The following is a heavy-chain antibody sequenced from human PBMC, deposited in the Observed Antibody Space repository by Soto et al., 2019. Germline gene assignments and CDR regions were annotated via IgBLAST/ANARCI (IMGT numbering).Heavy chain of an antibody. CDR2: IGSDGSAI. CDR1: GFTFNTYA. Sequence: EVQLLESGGGLVQPGGSLRLSCAASGFTFNTYAMSWVRQAPGKGLEWVSAIGSDGSAIQYADSVKGRFTISKDNSKDTLYLQMNGLKTEDTAVYYCTTGWSSKDYWGQGTLVTVSS. J-gene: IGHJ4*02. D-gene: IGHD3-3*01. V-gene: IGHV3-23*01. CDR3: TTGWSSKDY.